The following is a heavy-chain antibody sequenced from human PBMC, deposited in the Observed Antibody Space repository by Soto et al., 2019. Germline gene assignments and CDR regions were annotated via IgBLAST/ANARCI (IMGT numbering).Heavy chain of an antibody. CDR1: GGSMSSYY. J-gene: IGHJ6*02. CDR3: ARGGAAGVGYGMDV. Sequence: PSETLSLTCTVSGGSMSSYYWSWIRQPAGKGLEWIGRIYTSRNTNYNPSLKSRLTMSVDTSKKQFSLRLTSVTAADTAVYYCARGGAAGVGYGMDVWGQGTTVTVSS. V-gene: IGHV4-4*07. CDR2: IYTSRNT. D-gene: IGHD6-13*01.